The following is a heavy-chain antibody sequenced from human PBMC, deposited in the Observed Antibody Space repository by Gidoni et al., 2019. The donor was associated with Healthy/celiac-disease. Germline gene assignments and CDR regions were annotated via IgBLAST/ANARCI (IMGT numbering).Heavy chain of an antibody. Sequence: EVQLLESGGGLVQPGGSLRLSCAASGFTFSSYAMSWVRQAPGKGLEWVSAISGSGGSTDYADSVKGRFTISRDNSKNTLYLQMNSLRAEDTAVYYCAKPRGYSSSEYYFDYWGQGTLVTVSS. D-gene: IGHD6-13*01. CDR1: GFTFSSYA. CDR2: ISGSGGST. J-gene: IGHJ4*02. V-gene: IGHV3-23*01. CDR3: AKPRGYSSSEYYFDY.